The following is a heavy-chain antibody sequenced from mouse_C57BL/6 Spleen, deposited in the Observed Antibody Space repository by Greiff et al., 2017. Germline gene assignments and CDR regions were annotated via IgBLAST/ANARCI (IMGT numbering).Heavy chain of an antibody. J-gene: IGHJ3*01. V-gene: IGHV1-78*01. CDR3: ARDGNYPAWFAY. Sequence: VQLLQSDADLVKPGASVKISCKVSGYTFTDHTIHWMQQRPEQGLEWIGSICPSGGSTKYHEKFKGKVTLTADKTYSTVYMQLNSLKSEESAVYCCARDGNYPAWFAYWGQGTLVTVSA. CDR1: GYTFTDHT. CDR2: ICPSGGST. D-gene: IGHD2-1*01.